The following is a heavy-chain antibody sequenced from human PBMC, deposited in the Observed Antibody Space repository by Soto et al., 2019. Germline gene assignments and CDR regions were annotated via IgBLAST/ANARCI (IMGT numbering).Heavy chain of an antibody. CDR1: GGSFSGYY. CDR3: ARGRRGQGAFDI. D-gene: IGHD3-10*01. CDR2: INHSGST. J-gene: IGHJ3*02. Sequence: SETLSLTCAVYGGSFSGYYWSWIRQPPGKGLEWIGEINHSGSTNYNPSLKSRVTISVDTSKNQFSLKLSSVTAADTAVYYCARGRRGQGAFDIWGQGTMVTVSS. V-gene: IGHV4-34*01.